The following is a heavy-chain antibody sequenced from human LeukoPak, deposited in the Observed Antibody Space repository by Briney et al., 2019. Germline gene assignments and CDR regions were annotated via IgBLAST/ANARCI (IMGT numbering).Heavy chain of an antibody. CDR2: INHSGST. V-gene: IGHV4-34*01. Sequence: PSETLSLTCAVYGGSFSGYYWSWIRQPPGKGLEWIGEINHSGSTNYNPSLKSRVTISVDTSKNQFSLKLSSVTAADTAVYYCARSRDGYYFDYWGQGTLVTVSS. D-gene: IGHD5-24*01. J-gene: IGHJ4*02. CDR1: GGSFSGYY. CDR3: ARSRDGYYFDY.